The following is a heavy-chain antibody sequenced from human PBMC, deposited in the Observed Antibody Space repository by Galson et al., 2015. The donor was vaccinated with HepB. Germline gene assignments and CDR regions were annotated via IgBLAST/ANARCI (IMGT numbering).Heavy chain of an antibody. V-gene: IGHV4-61*01. Sequence: ETLSLTCTVSGGSVRSSSYYWSWIRQPPGKGLEWIGYIYYSGSTNYNPSLKSRVTISVDTSKNQFSLKLSSVTAADTALYYCARGYSSGYYASRYYYYYYMDVWGKGTTVTVSS. J-gene: IGHJ6*03. CDR1: GGSVRSSSYY. D-gene: IGHD6-19*01. CDR2: IYYSGST. CDR3: ARGYSSGYYASRYYYYYYMDV.